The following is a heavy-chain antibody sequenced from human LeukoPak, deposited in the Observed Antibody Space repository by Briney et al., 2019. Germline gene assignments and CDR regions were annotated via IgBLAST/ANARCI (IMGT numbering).Heavy chain of an antibody. CDR2: IYSGGSK. J-gene: IGHJ5*02. D-gene: IGHD6-13*01. CDR3: ATLPTGYSSSWFDH. V-gene: IGHV3-53*01. Sequence: GGSLRLSCAASGLTVSSTYMSWVRQAPGKGLEWVSIIYSGGSKHYADSVKGRFTVSRDNSKNTVYLQMNGLRAEDTAAYYCATLPTGYSSSWFDHWGQGTLVTVSS. CDR1: GLTVSSTY.